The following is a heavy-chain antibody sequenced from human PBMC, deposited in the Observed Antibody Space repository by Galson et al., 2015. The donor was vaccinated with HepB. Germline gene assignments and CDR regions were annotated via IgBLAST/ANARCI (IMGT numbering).Heavy chain of an antibody. D-gene: IGHD2-2*01. CDR1: GFIFDAAA. CDR3: ARDICSSTSCYFDY. V-gene: IGHV3-53*04. CDR2: IYSGGTT. Sequence: SLRLSCAASGFIFDAAAMSWVRQAPGRGLEWVSVIYSGGTTYYANSVKGRFTISRHNSKNTLYLQMNSLRAGDTAVYYCARDICSSTSCYFDYWGQGTLVIVSS. J-gene: IGHJ4*02.